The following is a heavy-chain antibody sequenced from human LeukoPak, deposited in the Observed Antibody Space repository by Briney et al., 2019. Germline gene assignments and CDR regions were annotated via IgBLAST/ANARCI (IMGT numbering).Heavy chain of an antibody. D-gene: IGHD3-10*01. Sequence: SETLSLTCTVSGGSISSSVSYWGWLRRPPGKGLEWIGSMYYSGNTVYNSSLKRRITISVDTSQNQFSLKLSSVTAADTAVYYCARGQRVPGVSFSSWFDPWGQGTLVTVSS. CDR1: GGSISSSVSY. CDR3: ARGQRVPGVSFSSWFDP. V-gene: IGHV4-39*01. J-gene: IGHJ5*02. CDR2: MYYSGNT.